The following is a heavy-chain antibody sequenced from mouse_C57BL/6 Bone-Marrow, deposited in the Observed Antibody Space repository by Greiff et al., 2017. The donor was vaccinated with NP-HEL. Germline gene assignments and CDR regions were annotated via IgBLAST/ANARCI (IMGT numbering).Heavy chain of an antibody. CDR2: IDPSDSYT. Sequence: VQLQQPGSELVKPGASVKLSCKASGYTFTSYWMQWVKQRPGQGLEWIGEIDPSDSYTNYNQKFKGKATLTVDTSSSTAYMQLSSLTSEDSAVYYCARTDYYGTGYYFDYWGQGTTLTVSS. V-gene: IGHV1-50*01. D-gene: IGHD1-2*01. J-gene: IGHJ2*01. CDR3: ARTDYYGTGYYFDY. CDR1: GYTFTSYW.